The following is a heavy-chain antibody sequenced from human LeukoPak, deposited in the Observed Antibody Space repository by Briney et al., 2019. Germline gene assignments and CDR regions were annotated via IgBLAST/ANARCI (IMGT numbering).Heavy chain of an antibody. J-gene: IGHJ4*02. V-gene: IGHV4-39*07. Sequence: SETLSLTCTVSGGSIASSSNYWVWIRQPPGKGLEWIGSIYYSGNTYYNPSLKSRVTISLDTSRNQFSLRLTSVTAADTAVYYCARYHQGFDDYWGLGTLVAVSS. D-gene: IGHD3-9*01. CDR1: GGSIASSSNY. CDR3: ARYHQGFDDY. CDR2: IYYSGNT.